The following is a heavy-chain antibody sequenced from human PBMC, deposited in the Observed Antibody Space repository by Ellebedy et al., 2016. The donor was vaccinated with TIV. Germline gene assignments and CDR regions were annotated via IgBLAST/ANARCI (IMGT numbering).Heavy chain of an antibody. CDR1: GGSIRGSGSY. J-gene: IGHJ6*02. Sequence: MPGGSLRLSCGVSGGSIRGSGSYWGWIRQPPGKGLEWIGSRLHTGSPYYKPSLESRVTMSIDSSKNQFSLELRSVTAADTAVYYCARLEPAYYYAMDVWGQGTTVIVSS. CDR2: RLHTGSP. V-gene: IGHV4-39*01. D-gene: IGHD1-26*01. CDR3: ARLEPAYYYAMDV.